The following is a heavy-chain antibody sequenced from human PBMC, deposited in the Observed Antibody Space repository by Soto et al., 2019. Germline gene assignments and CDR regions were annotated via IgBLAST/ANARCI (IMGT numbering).Heavy chain of an antibody. CDR3: AKDYCGSGSCYPDY. Sequence: GGSLRLSCSASRFTFSTSAMTWVRQAPGKGLEWVSTISGGGSIYYSDSVKGRFTFSTDSSKNTVYLQMNSLRDEDTAVYYCAKDYCGSGSCYPDYWGQGTLVTVSS. CDR1: RFTFSTSA. V-gene: IGHV3-23*01. J-gene: IGHJ4*02. CDR2: ISGGGSI. D-gene: IGHD2-15*01.